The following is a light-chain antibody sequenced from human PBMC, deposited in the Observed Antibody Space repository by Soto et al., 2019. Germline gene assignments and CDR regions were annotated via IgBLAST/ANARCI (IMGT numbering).Light chain of an antibody. Sequence: QSALTQPRSVSGSPGQSVTISCTGTSSDVGGYNYVSWYQQHPGKAPKLIIYDVSKRPSGVPDRFSGSKSGNTASLTISGLQAEDEADYYCCSYTGSDTSWVCGGGTKLTVL. CDR1: SSDVGGYNY. V-gene: IGLV2-11*02. CDR2: DVS. J-gene: IGLJ3*02. CDR3: CSYTGSDTSWV.